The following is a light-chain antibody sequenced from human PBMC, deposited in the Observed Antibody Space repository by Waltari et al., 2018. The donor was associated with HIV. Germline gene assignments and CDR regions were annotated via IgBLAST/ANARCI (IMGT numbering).Light chain of an antibody. CDR2: KDT. CDR3: QSADSSGTWV. J-gene: IGLJ3*02. CDR1: ALPKQY. V-gene: IGLV3-25*03. Sequence: SYELTQPPSVSVSSGQTARITCSGDALPKQYAYWYHQKPGQAPVLVIYKDTERPSGIPVRFSGSSSGTTVTLTISGVQAEDEADYYCQSADSSGTWVFGGGTKLTVL.